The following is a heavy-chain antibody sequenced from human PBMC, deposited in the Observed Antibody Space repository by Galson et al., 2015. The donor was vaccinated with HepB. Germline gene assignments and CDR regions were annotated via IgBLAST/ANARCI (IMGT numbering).Heavy chain of an antibody. V-gene: IGHV3-11*06. J-gene: IGHJ4*02. CDR2: ISSSTIYT. CDR3: ARVADSDYGDHAHFDS. D-gene: IGHD4-17*01. Sequence: SLRLSCAASGFTFSDYYMSWIRQALGKGLEWLSYISSSTIYTNYADSVKGRFTISRDNVKNSMYLQMNSLRAEDTAVYYCARVADSDYGDHAHFDSWGLGTLVTVSS. CDR1: GFTFSDYY.